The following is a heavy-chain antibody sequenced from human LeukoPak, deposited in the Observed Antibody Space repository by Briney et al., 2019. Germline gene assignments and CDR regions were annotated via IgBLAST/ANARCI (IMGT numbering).Heavy chain of an antibody. CDR1: GYMFSSYY. J-gene: IGHJ4*02. Sequence: ASVKVSCKASGYMFSSYYMTWVRQAPGQGLEWMGWISGYNAKTNYAQKFQGRVTMTTDTSTRTAYLELRSLSSDDTAVYYCTRTRDYCATTRYFDYWGQGTLVTVSS. CDR2: ISGYNAKT. CDR3: TRTRDYCATTRYFDY. D-gene: IGHD1-26*01. V-gene: IGHV1-18*01.